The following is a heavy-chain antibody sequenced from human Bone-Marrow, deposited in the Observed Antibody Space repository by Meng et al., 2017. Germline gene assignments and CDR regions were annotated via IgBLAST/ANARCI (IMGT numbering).Heavy chain of an antibody. CDR2: VYHRGDT. D-gene: IGHD1-7*01. Sequence: QVQLQESGPGLVKPSGTLSLTCTVSGDSISSVIWWSWVRQPPGKGGEWIGEVYHRGDTNYNPSLKSRVDISVDKSKNQFYLSLFSVTAADTAVYYCGRDQGRELINHWGQGTLVTVSS. V-gene: IGHV4-4*02. CDR1: GDSISSVIW. CDR3: GRDQGRELINH. J-gene: IGHJ4*02.